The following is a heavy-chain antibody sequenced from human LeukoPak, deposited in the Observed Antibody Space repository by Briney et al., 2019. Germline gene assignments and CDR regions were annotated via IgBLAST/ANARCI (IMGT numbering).Heavy chain of an antibody. CDR1: GVTFSTFG. D-gene: IGHD1-1*01. J-gene: IGHJ4*02. CDR2: ILFDGSNK. CDR3: AKDKGGITYVFDY. V-gene: IGHV3-33*06. Sequence: GMSLRLSCAASGVTFSTFGMHWVRQAPGKGQEWVAVILFDGSNKYYGDSVKGRFTISRDNSKNTLYLQMNSLRAEDTAVYYCAKDKGGITYVFDYWGQGTLVTVSS.